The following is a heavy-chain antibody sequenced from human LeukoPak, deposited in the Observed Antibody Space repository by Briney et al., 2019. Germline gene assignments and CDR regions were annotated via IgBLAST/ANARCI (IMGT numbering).Heavy chain of an antibody. J-gene: IGHJ4*02. Sequence: GASVKVSCKASGYTFTTYYVHWVRQAPGQGLEWMGIINPSDGSTKYAQKFQGRVTMTTDTPTSTAYMELRSLRSDDTAVYYCARVAEYYDFWSGPVSFDYWGQGTLVTVSS. V-gene: IGHV1-46*01. D-gene: IGHD3-3*01. CDR2: INPSDGST. CDR3: ARVAEYYDFWSGPVSFDY. CDR1: GYTFTTYY.